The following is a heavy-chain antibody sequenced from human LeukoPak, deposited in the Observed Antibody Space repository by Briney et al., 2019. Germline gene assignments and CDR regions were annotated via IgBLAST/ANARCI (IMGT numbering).Heavy chain of an antibody. CDR2: ISSSSSYI. CDR3: ARGLQTVYYYDSSGYYDY. V-gene: IGHV3-21*01. D-gene: IGHD3-22*01. J-gene: IGHJ4*02. CDR1: GFTFSSYS. Sequence: GGSLRLSCAASGFTFSSYSMNWVRQAPGKGLEWVSSISSSSSYIYYADSVKGRFTITRDNAKNSLYLQMNSLRVEDTAVYYCARGLQTVYYYDSSGYYDYWGQGTLVTVSS.